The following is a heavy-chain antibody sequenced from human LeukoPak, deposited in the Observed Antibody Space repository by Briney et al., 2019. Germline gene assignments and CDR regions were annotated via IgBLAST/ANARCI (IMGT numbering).Heavy chain of an antibody. J-gene: IGHJ1*01. Sequence: ASVKVSCKASGYTFSSYDINWVRQATGQGLEWMGWMNPNSGNTGYAQKFQGRLNMTRNTSIDTAYMELSSLRSGDTAVYYCARRVGSGWPVQHWGQGTLVTVSS. D-gene: IGHD6-19*01. V-gene: IGHV1-8*01. CDR2: MNPNSGNT. CDR1: GYTFSSYD. CDR3: ARRVGSGWPVQH.